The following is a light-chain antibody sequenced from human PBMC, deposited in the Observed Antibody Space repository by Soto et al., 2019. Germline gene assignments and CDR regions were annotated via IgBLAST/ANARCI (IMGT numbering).Light chain of an antibody. CDR3: SSYSRDSIPV. CDR2: GVT. CDR1: YRDVGGYNF. V-gene: IGLV2-14*01. J-gene: IGLJ1*01. Sequence: QSVLTQPASVSGSPGQSITISCTGTYRDVGGYNFVSWYQHHPGKAPKLILYGVTNRPSGVSPRFSGSKSGDTASLTISGLQADDEADYYCSSYSRDSIPVFGTGTKVTVL.